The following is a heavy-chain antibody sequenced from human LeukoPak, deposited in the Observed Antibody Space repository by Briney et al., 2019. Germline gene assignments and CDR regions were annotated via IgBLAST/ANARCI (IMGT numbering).Heavy chain of an antibody. D-gene: IGHD6-19*01. CDR1: RYTFTSYD. Sequence: GASVKVSCKASRYTFTSYDINWVRQATGQGLEWMGWMNPNSGNTGYAQKFQGRVTMTRDTSISTAYMELSRLRSDDTAVYYCARYSSGWRLFDYWGQGTLVTVSS. J-gene: IGHJ4*02. V-gene: IGHV1-8*01. CDR2: MNPNSGNT. CDR3: ARYSSGWRLFDY.